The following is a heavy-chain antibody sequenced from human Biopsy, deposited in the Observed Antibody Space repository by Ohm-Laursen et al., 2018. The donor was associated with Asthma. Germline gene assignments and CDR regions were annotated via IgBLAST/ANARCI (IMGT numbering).Heavy chain of an antibody. CDR1: GFSFNSYG. J-gene: IGHJ3*02. D-gene: IGHD3-3*01. V-gene: IGHV3-30*18. CDR2: MSFDGRQT. CDR3: AKERYYDFWSGYPI. Sequence: SLRLSCSTSGFSFNSYGMHWVRQAPGKGLEWVAVMSFDGRQTYYADSVKGRFTISRDNSKNTLYLQMNSLRAEDTAVYYCAKERYYDFWSGYPIWGQGTMVTVSS.